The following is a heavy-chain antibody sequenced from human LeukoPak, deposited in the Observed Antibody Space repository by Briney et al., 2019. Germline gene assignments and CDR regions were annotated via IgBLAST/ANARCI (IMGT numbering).Heavy chain of an antibody. CDR3: ARGMNDYVWGSYDY. CDR1: GYSISSGYY. J-gene: IGHJ4*02. D-gene: IGHD3-16*01. V-gene: IGHV4-38-2*02. Sequence: SETLSLTCTVSGYSISSGYYRGWIRQPPGKGLEWIGSIYHSGSTYYNPALKSRVTISVDTSKNQFSLKLSSVTAADTAVYYCARGMNDYVWGSYDYWGQGTLVTVSS. CDR2: IYHSGST.